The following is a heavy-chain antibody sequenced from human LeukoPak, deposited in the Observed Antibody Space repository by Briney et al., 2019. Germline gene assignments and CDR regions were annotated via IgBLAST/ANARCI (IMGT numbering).Heavy chain of an antibody. CDR2: IIGSSGTT. J-gene: IGHJ4*02. V-gene: IGHV3-23*01. CDR1: GFSFSNYG. D-gene: IGHD2-2*01. CDR3: AKELHPIVVVPAALFDY. Sequence: GGSLRLSCAASGFSFSNYGMTWVRQAPGKGLEWVSSIIGSSGTTYYADAVKGRFTISRDNSKNTLYLRMNSLRAEDTAVYYCAKELHPIVVVPAALFDYWGQGTLVTVSS.